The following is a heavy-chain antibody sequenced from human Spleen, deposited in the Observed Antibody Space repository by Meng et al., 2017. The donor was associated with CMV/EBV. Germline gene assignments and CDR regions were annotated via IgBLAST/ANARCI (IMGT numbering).Heavy chain of an antibody. CDR2: ISSSSSYI. J-gene: IGHJ4*02. CDR3: ASLG. CDR1: GLTFSRYS. Sequence: GESLKISCAASGLTFSRYSMNWVRQAPGKGLEWVSSISSSSSYIYYADSVKGRFTISRDNAKNSLYLQMNSLRAEDTAVYYCASLGWGQGTLVTVSS. V-gene: IGHV3-21*01.